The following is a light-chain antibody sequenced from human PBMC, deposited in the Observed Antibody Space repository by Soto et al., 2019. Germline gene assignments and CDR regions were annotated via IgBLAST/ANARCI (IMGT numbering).Light chain of an antibody. CDR2: DAS. V-gene: IGKV3-11*01. J-gene: IGKJ5*01. Sequence: EIVLTQSPGTLSLSPGEGATLSCRASQSVRSDYLAWYQQKPGQAPRLLIYDASNRATGIPARFSGSGSGTDFTLTISSLEPEDFAVYYCQQRSNWITFGQGTRLEIK. CDR3: QQRSNWIT. CDR1: QSVRSDY.